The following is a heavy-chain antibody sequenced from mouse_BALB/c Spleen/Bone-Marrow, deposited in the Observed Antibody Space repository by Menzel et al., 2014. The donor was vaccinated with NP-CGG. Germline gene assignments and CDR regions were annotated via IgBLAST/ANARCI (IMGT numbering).Heavy chain of an antibody. V-gene: IGHV5-12-2*01. J-gene: IGHJ4*01. CDR1: GFTFSSYT. D-gene: IGHD3-1*01. CDR2: ISNGGGST. CDR3: ARQLGLRWAMDY. Sequence: EVHLVESGGGLVQPGGSLKLSCAASGFTFSSYTVSWVRQTPEKRLEWVAYISNGGGSTYYPDTVKGRFTISRGNAKNTLYLQMSSLKSEDTAMYYCARQLGLRWAMDYWGQGTSVTVSS.